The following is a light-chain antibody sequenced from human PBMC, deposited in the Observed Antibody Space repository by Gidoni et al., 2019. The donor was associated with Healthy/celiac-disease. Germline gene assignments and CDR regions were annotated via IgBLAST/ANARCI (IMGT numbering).Light chain of an antibody. J-gene: IGKJ2*01. V-gene: IGKV3-20*01. CDR2: GAS. CDR3: QQYGSSPYT. CDR1: QTVSSSY. Sequence: EIVFTQSPGTLSLSPGERATLSCRASQTVSSSYLAWYQQKPGQAPRLLIYGASSRANGIPDRFSGSGSGTDFTLTISRLEPEDFAVYYCQQYGSSPYTFGQGTKLESK.